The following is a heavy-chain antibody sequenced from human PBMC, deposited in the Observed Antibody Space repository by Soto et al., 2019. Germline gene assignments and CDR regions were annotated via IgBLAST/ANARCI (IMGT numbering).Heavy chain of an antibody. CDR3: ARDWGLVPAATFDY. J-gene: IGHJ4*02. CDR2: ISGSGGST. D-gene: IGHD2-2*01. V-gene: IGHV3-23*01. Sequence: GGSLRLSCAASGFTVSSYAMSWVRQAPGKGLEWVSAISGSGGSTYYADSVKGRFTISRDNSKNTLYLQMNSLRAEDTAVYYCARDWGLVPAATFDYWGQGTLVTVSS. CDR1: GFTVSSYA.